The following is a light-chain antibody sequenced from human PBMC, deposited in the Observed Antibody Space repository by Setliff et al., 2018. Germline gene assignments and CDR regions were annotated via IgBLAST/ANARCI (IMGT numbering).Light chain of an antibody. J-gene: IGLJ1*01. CDR1: SSDVGDYKY. V-gene: IGLV2-14*01. Sequence: QSVLTQPASVSGSPGQSITISCTGTSSDVGDYKYVSRYQQLPGKAPKLIIFEVSNRPSGIPNRFSGSKSGNTASLSISGLQAEDEAGYYCSSYTSLSTRVFGTGTKVTVL. CDR3: SSYTSLSTRV. CDR2: EVS.